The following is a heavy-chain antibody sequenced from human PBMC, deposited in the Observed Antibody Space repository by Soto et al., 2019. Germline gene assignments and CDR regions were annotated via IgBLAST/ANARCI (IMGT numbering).Heavy chain of an antibody. CDR2: INHSGST. J-gene: IGHJ3*02. Sequence: SETLSLTCAVYGGSFSGYYWSWIRQPPGKGLEWIGEINHSGSTNYNPSLKSRVTISVDTSKNQFSLKLSSVTAADTAVYYCARVAAPMGYAFDIWGQGTLVTV. V-gene: IGHV4-34*01. CDR1: GGSFSGYY. D-gene: IGHD3-16*01. CDR3: ARVAAPMGYAFDI.